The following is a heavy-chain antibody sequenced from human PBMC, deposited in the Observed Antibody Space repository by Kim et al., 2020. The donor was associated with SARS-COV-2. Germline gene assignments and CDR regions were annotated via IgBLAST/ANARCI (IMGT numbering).Heavy chain of an antibody. CDR2: INAGNGNT. CDR3: ARGVQTYYYDSSGYI. CDR1: GYTFTSYA. V-gene: IGHV1-3*01. J-gene: IGHJ4*02. D-gene: IGHD3-22*01. Sequence: ASVKVSCKASGYTFTSYAMHWVRQAPGQRLEWMGWINAGNGNTKYSQKFQGRVTITRDTSASTAYMELSSLRSEDTAVYYCARGVQTYYYDSSGYIWGQGTLVTVSS.